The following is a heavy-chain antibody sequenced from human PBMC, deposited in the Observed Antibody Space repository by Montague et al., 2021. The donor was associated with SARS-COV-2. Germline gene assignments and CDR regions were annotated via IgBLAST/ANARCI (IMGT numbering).Heavy chain of an antibody. V-gene: IGHV3-30-3*01. J-gene: IGHJ6*02. Sequence: SLRLSCAASGFTFSSYAMHWVRQAPGKGLEWVAVISYDGSNKHYADSVKGRFTISRDNSKNTLYLQMNSLRAEDTAVYYCARAKGGSYYSGMDVWGQGTTVTVSS. CDR2: ISYDGSNK. D-gene: IGHD1-26*01. CDR3: ARAKGGSYYSGMDV. CDR1: GFTFSSYA.